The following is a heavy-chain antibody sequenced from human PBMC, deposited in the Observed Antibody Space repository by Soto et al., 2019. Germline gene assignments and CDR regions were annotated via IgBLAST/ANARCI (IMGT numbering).Heavy chain of an antibody. D-gene: IGHD3-10*01. V-gene: IGHV1-69*06. Sequence: QVQLEQSGAEVKKPGSSVKISCKASGGTLSDHGVSWLRQAPGQGLEWVGGTIPVFNTAKYAAKFQGRVTIAADKSTNIAYIELGSLRSDDTAFYYCARGVYGSGNYYTGPSAFDIWGQGTLVIVSS. CDR1: GGTLSDHG. CDR3: ARGVYGSGNYYTGPSAFDI. CDR2: TIPVFNTA. J-gene: IGHJ3*02.